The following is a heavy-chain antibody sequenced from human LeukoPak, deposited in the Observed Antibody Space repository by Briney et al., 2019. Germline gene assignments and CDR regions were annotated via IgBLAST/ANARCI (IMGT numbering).Heavy chain of an antibody. CDR1: GFTFDDYA. CDR2: ISWNSGSI. CDR3: AKTVNTIFGVDHYFDY. Sequence: PGGSLRLSRAASGFTFDDYAMHWVRQAPGKGLEWVSGISWNSGSIGYADSVKGRFTISRDNAKNSLYLQMNSLRAEDTALYYCAKTVNTIFGVDHYFDYWGQGTLVTVSS. D-gene: IGHD3-3*01. J-gene: IGHJ4*02. V-gene: IGHV3-9*01.